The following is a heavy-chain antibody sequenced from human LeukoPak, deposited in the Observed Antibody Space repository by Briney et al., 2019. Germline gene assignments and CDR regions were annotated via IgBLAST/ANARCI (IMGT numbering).Heavy chain of an antibody. CDR2: ISAYNGNT. D-gene: IGHD6-19*01. V-gene: IGHV1-18*01. J-gene: IGHJ4*02. CDR1: GYTFTSFG. Sequence: ASVKVSCKASGYTFTSFGISWVRQAPGQGLEWMGWISAYNGNTDYAQNFQGRVSMTRDTSTTTAYMELRSLRSDDTAVYFCERPGSGWFPPRGYWGQGTLVTVSS. CDR3: ERPGSGWFPPRGY.